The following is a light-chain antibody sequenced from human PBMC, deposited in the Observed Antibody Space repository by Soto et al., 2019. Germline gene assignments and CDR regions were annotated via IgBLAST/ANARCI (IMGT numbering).Light chain of an antibody. J-gene: IGKJ5*01. Sequence: EIVLMQSPGTLSLSPGERATLSCRASQSVSNRYVAWYQQRPGQAPRPLIFGASIRATDIPDRVSGSGSGTDFTLTISRLEPEDFAVYYCQQYGSSLSITFGQGTRLEMK. CDR2: GAS. CDR3: QQYGSSLSIT. V-gene: IGKV3-20*01. CDR1: QSVSNRY.